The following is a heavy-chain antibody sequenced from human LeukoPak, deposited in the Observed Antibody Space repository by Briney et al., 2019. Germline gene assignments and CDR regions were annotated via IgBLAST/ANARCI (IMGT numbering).Heavy chain of an antibody. V-gene: IGHV3-23*01. CDR2: ITSSAGNT. Sequence: GGSLRLSCAASGFTFSSYAMTWVRQAPAKGLEWVSTITSSAGNTYYADSVKGRFTISRDNSKNTLYLQMNSLRVDDTAIYYCARSNYFDYWGQGTLLTVSS. CDR1: GFTFSSYA. CDR3: ARSNYFDY. J-gene: IGHJ4*02.